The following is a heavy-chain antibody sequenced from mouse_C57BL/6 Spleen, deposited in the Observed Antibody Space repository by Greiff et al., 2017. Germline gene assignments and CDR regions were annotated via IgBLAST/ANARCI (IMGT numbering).Heavy chain of an antibody. CDR1: GYTFTGYW. J-gene: IGHJ1*03. D-gene: IGHD2-3*01. CDR3: AGGWLLRLTRYFDV. V-gene: IGHV1-9*01. CDR2: ILPGSGST. Sequence: QVQLQQSGAELMKPGASVKLSCKATGYTFTGYWIEWVKQRPGHGLEWIGEILPGSGSTNYNEKFKGKATFTADTSSNTAYIQLSSLTTEDSAIYYCAGGWLLRLTRYFDVWGTGTTVTVSS.